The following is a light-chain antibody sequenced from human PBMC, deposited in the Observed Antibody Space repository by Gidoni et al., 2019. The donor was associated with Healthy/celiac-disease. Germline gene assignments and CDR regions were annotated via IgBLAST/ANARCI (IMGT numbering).Light chain of an antibody. Sequence: DIVMTQSTDSLAVSLGERATINCKSSQSVLYSSNNKNYLAWYQQKPGQPPKLLIYWASTRESGVPDRFSGSGSGTDFTLTISSLQAEDVAVYYCQQYYSTPPFTFGPXTKVDIK. V-gene: IGKV4-1*01. CDR3: QQYYSTPPFT. CDR1: QSVLYSSNNKNY. CDR2: WAS. J-gene: IGKJ3*01.